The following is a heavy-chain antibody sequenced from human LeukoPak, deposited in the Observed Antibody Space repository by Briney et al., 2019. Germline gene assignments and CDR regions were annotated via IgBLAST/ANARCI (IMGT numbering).Heavy chain of an antibody. CDR3: AREGAYYDILTGYYYFDY. Sequence: GGSLRLSCAASGFTFDDYGMSWVRQAPGKGLEWVSGINWSGGSTGYADSVKGRFTISRDNAKNSLYLQMNSLRAEDTALCYCAREGAYYDILTGYYYFDYWGQGTLVTVSS. J-gene: IGHJ4*02. V-gene: IGHV3-20*04. CDR2: INWSGGST. D-gene: IGHD3-9*01. CDR1: GFTFDDYG.